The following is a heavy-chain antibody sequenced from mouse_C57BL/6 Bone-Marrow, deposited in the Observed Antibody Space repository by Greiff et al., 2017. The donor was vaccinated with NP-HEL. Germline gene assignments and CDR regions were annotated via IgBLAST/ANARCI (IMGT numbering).Heavy chain of an antibody. V-gene: IGHV1-81*01. D-gene: IGHD4-1*01. CDR2: IYPRSGNT. CDR1: GYTFTSYG. CDR3: AQTGAWFAY. J-gene: IGHJ3*01. Sequence: QVQLQQSGAELARPGASVKLPCKASGYTFTSYGISWVKQRTGQGLEWIGEIYPRSGNTYYNEKFKGKATLTADKSSSTAYMELRSLTSEDSAVYFCAQTGAWFAYWGQGTLVTVSA.